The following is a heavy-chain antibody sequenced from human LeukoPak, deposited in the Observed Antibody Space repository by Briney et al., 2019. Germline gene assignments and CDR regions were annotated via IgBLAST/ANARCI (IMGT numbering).Heavy chain of an antibody. D-gene: IGHD6-19*01. CDR1: GFTFSSDW. V-gene: IGHV3-74*01. Sequence: GGSLRLSCAASGFTFSSDWMHWVRQSPGKGLVWVSRINTDGSTTNYADSVRGRFTISRDNGKNTLYLQMSSLRVEDTAVYYRVRSQSGRSGLFEHWGQGTLVTVSS. J-gene: IGHJ4*01. CDR2: INTDGSTT. CDR3: VRSQSGRSGLFEH.